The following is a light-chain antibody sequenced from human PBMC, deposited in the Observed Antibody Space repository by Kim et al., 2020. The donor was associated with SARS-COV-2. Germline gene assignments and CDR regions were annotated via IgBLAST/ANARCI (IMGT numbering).Light chain of an antibody. J-gene: IGKJ3*01. CDR1: QSIGTR. Sequence: IQMTQSPSSLAASVGDRVTIACRASQSIGTRLNWYQQRPGKAPKLLIYAASTLQGGVPSRFSGSGSETDFTLTISSLQPEDFGTYFCQQSYITPFTFGPGTKVDIK. CDR3: QQSYITPFT. CDR2: AAS. V-gene: IGKV1-39*01.